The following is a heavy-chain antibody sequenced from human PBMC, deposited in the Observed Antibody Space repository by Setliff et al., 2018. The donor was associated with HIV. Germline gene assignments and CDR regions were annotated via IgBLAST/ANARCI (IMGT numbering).Heavy chain of an antibody. CDR3: ARSYYYYSCGYYY. Sequence: SVKVSCKASGGTFSSYAISWVRQAPGQGLEWMGGIIPIFGTANYAQKFQGRVTITTDESTSTAYMELSSLRSEDTAVYYCARSYYYYSCGYYYWGQGTLVTVSS. CDR2: IIPIFGTA. CDR1: GGTFSSYA. V-gene: IGHV1-69*05. J-gene: IGHJ4*02. D-gene: IGHD3-22*01.